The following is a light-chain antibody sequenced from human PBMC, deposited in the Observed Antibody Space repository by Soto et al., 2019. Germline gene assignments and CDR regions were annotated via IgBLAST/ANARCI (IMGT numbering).Light chain of an antibody. CDR1: SSNIGDNP. CDR2: DNN. V-gene: IGLV1-51*01. Sequence: QSVLTQPPSVSAAPGQKVTISCSGSSSNIGDNPVSWYQQFPGTAPNLLIYDNNKRTSGIPDRFSGSKSGTSATLDITGLQAGDEADYYCATWDSGLSAEGVFGGGTKLTVL. J-gene: IGLJ2*01. CDR3: ATWDSGLSAEGV.